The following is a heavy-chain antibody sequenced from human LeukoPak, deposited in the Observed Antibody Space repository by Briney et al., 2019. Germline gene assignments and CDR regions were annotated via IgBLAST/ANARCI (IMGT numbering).Heavy chain of an antibody. D-gene: IGHD3-22*01. CDR2: ISSGSSTI. CDR1: GFTFSSYS. Sequence: GRCLRLSCAASGFTFSSYSMNWVRQAPGKGLEWVSYISSGSSTIYYAESVKGRFTISRHNARNTLYLQMNSLTAEDTAVYYCARDRGYVPDYWGQGTLVTVSS. V-gene: IGHV3-48*01. CDR3: ARDRGYVPDY. J-gene: IGHJ4*02.